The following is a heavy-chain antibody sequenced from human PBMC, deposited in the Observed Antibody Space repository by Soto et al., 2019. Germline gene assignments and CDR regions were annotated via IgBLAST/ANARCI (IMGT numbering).Heavy chain of an antibody. V-gene: IGHV1-8*01. J-gene: IGHJ4*02. CDR1: GYTFSSYD. D-gene: IGHD3-22*01. CDR2: MNPVSGNT. CDR3: ARVYSDSTGYYQGGFDS. Sequence: ASVKVSCKASGYTFSSYDINWVRQAIGQGLEWMGWMNPVSGNTGYAQKFQGRVTMTRNTPLSTAYMELSSLRSEDTAVYYCARVYSDSTGYYQGGFDSWGQGTLVTVSS.